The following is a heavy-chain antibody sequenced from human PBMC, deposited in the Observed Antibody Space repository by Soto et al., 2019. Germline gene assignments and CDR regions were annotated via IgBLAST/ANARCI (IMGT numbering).Heavy chain of an antibody. Sequence: QVHLMESGGGVVQPGKSLRLSCAASGFTLNSYALYWVRQAPGKGLEWVAVISYDGTNKYYADSVKGRFTISRDNSKMTLSVQMTSLRPEDTAVYYCERARGYCSGGSCYSPGTATHYAMDVWGQGTTVTVSS. J-gene: IGHJ6*02. CDR2: ISYDGTNK. V-gene: IGHV3-30-3*01. D-gene: IGHD2-15*01. CDR3: ERARGYCSGGSCYSPGTATHYAMDV. CDR1: GFTLNSYA.